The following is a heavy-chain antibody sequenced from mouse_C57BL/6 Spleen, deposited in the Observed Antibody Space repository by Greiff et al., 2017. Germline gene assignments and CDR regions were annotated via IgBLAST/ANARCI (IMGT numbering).Heavy chain of an antibody. CDR3: ARQGFGTVVDSAWFAY. D-gene: IGHD1-1*01. CDR2: ISSGGSYT. J-gene: IGHJ3*01. V-gene: IGHV5-6*02. Sequence: EVMLVESGGDLVKPGGSLKLSCAASGFTFSSYGMSWVRQTPDKRLEWVATISSGGSYTYYPDSVKGRFTISRDNAKNTLYLQMSSLKSEDTAMYYCARQGFGTVVDSAWFAYWGQGTLVTVSA. CDR1: GFTFSSYG.